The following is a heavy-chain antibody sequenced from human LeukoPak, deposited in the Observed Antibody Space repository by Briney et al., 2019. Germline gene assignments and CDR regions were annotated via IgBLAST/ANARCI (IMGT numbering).Heavy chain of an antibody. CDR2: IKQDGSEK. CDR3: ARDLRGNWFDL. J-gene: IGHJ5*02. CDR1: GFTFSNYW. V-gene: IGHV3-7*04. Sequence: GGSLRLSCAASGFTFSNYWMSWVRQAPGKGLEWVANIKQDGSEKYYVDSVKGRFTISRDNAKNSLHLRMNSLRAEDTAVYYCARDLRGNWFDLWGEGTLVSVSS.